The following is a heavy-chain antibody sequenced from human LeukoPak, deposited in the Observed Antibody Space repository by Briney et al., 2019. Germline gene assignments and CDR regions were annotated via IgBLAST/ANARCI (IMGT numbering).Heavy chain of an antibody. V-gene: IGHV4-34*01. CDR2: INHSGST. CDR1: GGSFSGYY. D-gene: IGHD6-19*01. CDR3: ARASIIAVAGIDY. Sequence: PSETLSLTCAVYGGSFSGYYWSWIRQPPGKGLEWIGEINHSGSTNYNPSLESRVTISVDTSKNQFSLKLSSVTAADTAVYYCARASIIAVAGIDYWGQGTLVTVSS. J-gene: IGHJ4*02.